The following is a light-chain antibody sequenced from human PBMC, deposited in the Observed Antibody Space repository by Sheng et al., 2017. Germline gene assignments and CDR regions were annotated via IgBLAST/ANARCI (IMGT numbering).Light chain of an antibody. CDR1: KSVGVD. CDR2: DAS. J-gene: IGKJ5*01. CDR3: HQRSNWPPAT. V-gene: IGKV3-11*01. Sequence: DIVMTQSPATLSVSPGERATLSCRASKSVGVDLAWYQQKPGQAPRLLIYDASNRATGIPARFSGSGSGTDFTLTISSLEPEDFAVYYCHQRSNWPPATFGQGTRLEIK.